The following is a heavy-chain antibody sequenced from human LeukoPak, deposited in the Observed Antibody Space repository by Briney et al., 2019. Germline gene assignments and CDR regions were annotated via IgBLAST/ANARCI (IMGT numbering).Heavy chain of an antibody. D-gene: IGHD3-22*01. CDR2: ISSSSGTI. CDR1: GFTFSRCS. J-gene: IGHJ4*02. Sequence: SGGSLRLSCAASGFTFSRCSMNWVRQAPGKGLEWVSYISSSSGTIYYADSVKGRFTISRDNAKNSLYLQMHSLRAEDTAVYYCARDRVPNYDSSGYWGQGTLVTVSS. CDR3: ARDRVPNYDSSGY. V-gene: IGHV3-48*04.